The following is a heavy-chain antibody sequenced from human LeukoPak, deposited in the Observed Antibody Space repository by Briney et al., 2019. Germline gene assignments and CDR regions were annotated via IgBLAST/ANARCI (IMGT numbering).Heavy chain of an antibody. Sequence: GGSLRLSCAASGFTFSSYSMNWVRQAPGKGLEWVSFISSSTSYISYADSVKGRFTISRDNSKSSLWLQMNSLRAEDTAVYYCARATNGRFDIWGQGTMVTVSS. J-gene: IGHJ3*02. V-gene: IGHV3-21*01. CDR3: ARATNGRFDI. D-gene: IGHD2-8*01. CDR1: GFTFSSYS. CDR2: ISSSTSYI.